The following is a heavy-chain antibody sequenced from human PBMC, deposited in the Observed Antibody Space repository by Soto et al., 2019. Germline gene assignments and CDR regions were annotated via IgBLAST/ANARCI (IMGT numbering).Heavy chain of an antibody. CDR1: GGSISSGEYY. J-gene: IGHJ5*02. V-gene: IGHV4-30-4*01. CDR3: ARVSDSSGWNWFDP. D-gene: IGHD6-19*01. Sequence: SETLSLTCTVSGGSISSGEYYWSWIRQPPGKGLEWIGYIYYSGSTYYNPSLKSRVTISVDTSKNQFSLKLSSVTAADTAVYYCARVSDSSGWNWFDPWGQGTLVT. CDR2: IYYSGST.